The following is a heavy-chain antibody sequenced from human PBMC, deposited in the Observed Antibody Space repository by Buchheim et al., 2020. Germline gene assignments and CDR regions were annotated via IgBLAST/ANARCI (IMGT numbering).Heavy chain of an antibody. Sequence: QVQLVESGGGVVQPGRSLRLSCAASEFTFSVYSMHWVRQAPGKGLEWVAVVSYNGSKTHYADSVKGRFIISRDNSMKTLYLQMSSLRAEDTAMYYSVRDVSSWPDNWFDVWGQGIL. J-gene: IGHJ5*01. CDR1: EFTFSVYS. D-gene: IGHD6-13*01. V-gene: IGHV3-30-3*01. CDR2: VSYNGSKT. CDR3: VRDVSSWPDNWFDV.